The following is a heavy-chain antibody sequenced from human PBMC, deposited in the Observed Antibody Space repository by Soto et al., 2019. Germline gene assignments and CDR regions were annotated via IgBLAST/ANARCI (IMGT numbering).Heavy chain of an antibody. J-gene: IGHJ4*02. V-gene: IGHV2-5*02. D-gene: IGHD2-15*01. Sequence: SGPTLVNPTQTLTLTCTVSGFSLTTGGVGVGWIRQPPGKAPEWLALIYWDGIERYSPSLRSRLTITMDTSKNQVVLTMTTMDPVDTATYYCAHSPCSGGTCYLFDHWGQGTPVTVSS. CDR3: AHSPCSGGTCYLFDH. CDR1: GFSLTTGGVG. CDR2: IYWDGIE.